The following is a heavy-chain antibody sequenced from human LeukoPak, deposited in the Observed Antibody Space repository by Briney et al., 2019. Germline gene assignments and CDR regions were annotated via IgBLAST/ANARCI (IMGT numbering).Heavy chain of an antibody. J-gene: IGHJ6*03. D-gene: IGHD3-10*01. V-gene: IGHV4-39*07. CDR1: GGSISSSSYY. CDR3: ASNTDVFGGNYYMDV. CDR2: IYYSGST. Sequence: SETLSLTCTVSGGSISSSSYYWGWIRQPPGKGLEWIGSIYYSGSTYYNPSLKSRVTISVDTSKNQFSLKLSSVTAADTAVYYCASNTDVFGGNYYMDVWGKGTTVTISS.